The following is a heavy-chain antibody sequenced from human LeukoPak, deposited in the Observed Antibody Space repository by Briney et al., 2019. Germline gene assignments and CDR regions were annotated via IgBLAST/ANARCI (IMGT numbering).Heavy chain of an antibody. V-gene: IGHV1-3*01. J-gene: IGHJ4*02. D-gene: IGHD7-27*01. Sequence: ASVKVSCKASGYTFTNYVMHWVCQAPGQRLEWKGWINAGNGNTKYSQKFQGRVTITRDTSASTAYMELSSLRSEDTAVYYCARGPPNWGFDYWGQGTLVTVSS. CDR3: ARGPPNWGFDY. CDR2: INAGNGNT. CDR1: GYTFTNYV.